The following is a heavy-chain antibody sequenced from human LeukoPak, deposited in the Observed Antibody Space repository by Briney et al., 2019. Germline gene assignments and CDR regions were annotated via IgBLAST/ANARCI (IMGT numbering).Heavy chain of an antibody. CDR1: GGSFSDYY. Sequence: LSLTCAVYGGSFSDYYMSWIRQAPGKGLEWVSYISSSGSTIYYADSVKGRFTISRDNAKNSLYLQMNSLRAEDTAVYYCARVLYYYYYMDVWGKGTTVTVSS. CDR2: ISSSGSTI. CDR3: ARVLYYYYYMDV. J-gene: IGHJ6*03. V-gene: IGHV3-11*04.